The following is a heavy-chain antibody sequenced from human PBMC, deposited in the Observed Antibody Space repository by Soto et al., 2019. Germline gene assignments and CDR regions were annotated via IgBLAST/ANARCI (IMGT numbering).Heavy chain of an antibody. D-gene: IGHD6-13*01. V-gene: IGHV3-23*01. J-gene: IGHJ4*02. CDR1: GFTFSNYA. CDR2: LSGSGGST. Sequence: GGSLRLSCAASGFTFSNYAMSWVRQAPGKGLEWVSTLSGSGGSTYYADSVKGRFSISRDNSMNTLYLQMNSLGAEDTAVYYCAKSALAAAGTGPFDYWGQGTLVTVSS. CDR3: AKSALAAAGTGPFDY.